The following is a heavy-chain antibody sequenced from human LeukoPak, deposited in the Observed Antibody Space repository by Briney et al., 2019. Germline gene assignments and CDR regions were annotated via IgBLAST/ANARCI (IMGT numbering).Heavy chain of an antibody. V-gene: IGHV5-51*01. Sequence: GESLKISCKGSGYSFSSNWIGWVRQMPGKGLEWMGIIYPGDSDTRYSPSFQGQVTISADKSISTAYVQWSSLKASDTAMYYCARLYDILTSNSFDPWGQGTLVTVSS. CDR3: ARLYDILTSNSFDP. CDR1: GYSFSSNW. D-gene: IGHD3-9*01. J-gene: IGHJ5*02. CDR2: IYPGDSDT.